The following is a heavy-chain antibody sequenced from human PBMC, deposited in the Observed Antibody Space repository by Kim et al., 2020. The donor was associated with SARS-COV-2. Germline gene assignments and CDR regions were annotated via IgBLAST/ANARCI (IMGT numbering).Heavy chain of an antibody. D-gene: IGHD2-15*01. J-gene: IGHJ6*02. V-gene: IGHV1-2*06. CDR2: INPNSGGT. CDR3: ARGEVAATNYYYYGMDV. Sequence: ASVKVSCKASGYTFTGYYMHWVRQAPGQGLEWMGRINPNSGGTNYAQKFQGRVTMTRDTSISTAYMELSRLRSDDTAVYYCARGEVAATNYYYYGMDVWGQGTTVTVSS. CDR1: GYTFTGYY.